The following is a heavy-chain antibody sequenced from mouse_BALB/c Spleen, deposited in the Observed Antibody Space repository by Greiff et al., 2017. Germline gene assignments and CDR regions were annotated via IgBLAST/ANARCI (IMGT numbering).Heavy chain of an antibody. Sequence: VQLQQSGAELVRPGALVKLSCKASGFNIKDYYMHWVKQRPEQGLEWIGWIDPENGNTIYDPKFQGKASITADTSSNTAYLQLSSLTSEDTAVYYCADGYYDGDWYFDVWGAGTTVTVSA. D-gene: IGHD2-3*01. CDR1: GFNIKDYY. CDR3: ADGYYDGDWYFDV. J-gene: IGHJ1*01. V-gene: IGHV14-1*02. CDR2: IDPENGNT.